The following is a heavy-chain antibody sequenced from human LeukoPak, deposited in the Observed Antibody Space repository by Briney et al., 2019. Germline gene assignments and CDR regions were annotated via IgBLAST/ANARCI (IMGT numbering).Heavy chain of an antibody. CDR3: ARSSSPEFYEWLYFDY. CDR2: IYTSGST. Sequence: SETLSLTCTVSGGSISSYYWSWIRQPAGKGLEWIGRIYTSGSTNYNPSLKSRVTMSVDTSKNQFSLKLSSVTAADTAVYYCARSSSPEFYEWLYFDYWGQGTLVTVSS. J-gene: IGHJ4*02. D-gene: IGHD6-6*01. V-gene: IGHV4-4*07. CDR1: GGSISSYY.